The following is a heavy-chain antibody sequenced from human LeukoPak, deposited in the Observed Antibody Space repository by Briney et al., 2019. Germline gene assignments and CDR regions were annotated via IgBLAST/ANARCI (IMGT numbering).Heavy chain of an antibody. CDR1: GGSFSGYY. CDR3: ARARTTYYDYWSGYGEPVHWFDP. CDR2: INHSGST. V-gene: IGHV4-34*01. D-gene: IGHD3-3*01. Sequence: SETLSLTCAVYGGSFSGYYRSWIRQPPGKGLEWIGEINHSGSTNYNPSLKSRVTISVDTSKNQFSLKLSSVTAADTAVYYCARARTTYYDYWSGYGEPVHWFDPWGQGTLVTVSS. J-gene: IGHJ5*02.